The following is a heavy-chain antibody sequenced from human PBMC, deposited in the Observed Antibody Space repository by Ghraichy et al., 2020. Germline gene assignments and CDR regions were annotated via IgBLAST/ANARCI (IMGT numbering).Heavy chain of an antibody. J-gene: IGHJ6*04. CDR2: ISRSSSYT. D-gene: IGHD3-10*01. Sequence: GGSLRLSCTARRSAVHTSELQSLIRVSYAVFYLDSTISRSSSYTYYADSVKGRFTISRDNTKNSLYLQLNSLRAEDTAVYYCTRRDYFDSGRDFRNLYYGRDAWGKGTTVTVS. CDR3: TRRDYFDSGRDFRNLYYGRDA. CDR1: RSAVHTSE. V-gene: IGHV3-21*01.